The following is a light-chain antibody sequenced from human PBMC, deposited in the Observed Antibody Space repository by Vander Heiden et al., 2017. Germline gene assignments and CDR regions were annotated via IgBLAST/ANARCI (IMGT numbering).Light chain of an antibody. CDR2: DVT. CDR1: RNDIGGYKY. V-gene: IGLV2-14*03. Sequence: QSALTQPASVSGSPGPSITISCTGTRNDIGGYKYVSWYQQHPGKVPELIIYDVTNRPSGVSDRFSGSKSGNTASLTISALQPEDEADYYCNSYTSTSTLVFGGGTKLTVL. CDR3: NSYTSTSTLV. J-gene: IGLJ2*01.